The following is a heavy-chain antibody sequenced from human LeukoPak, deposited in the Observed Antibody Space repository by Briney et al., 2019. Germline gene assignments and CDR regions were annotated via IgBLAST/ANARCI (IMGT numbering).Heavy chain of an antibody. CDR2: ISAYNCNK. J-gene: IGHJ5*02. Sequence: GASVKVSCKASGYTFTSYGISWVRQAPGQGREWMEWISAYNCNKNYAHKLQGRVTMTTNTSQSTAYMELRSLRSDDTAVYYCARGYDILTGTGWFHPWGQGTLVTVSS. V-gene: IGHV1-18*01. CDR3: ARGYDILTGTGWFHP. D-gene: IGHD3-9*01. CDR1: GYTFTSYG.